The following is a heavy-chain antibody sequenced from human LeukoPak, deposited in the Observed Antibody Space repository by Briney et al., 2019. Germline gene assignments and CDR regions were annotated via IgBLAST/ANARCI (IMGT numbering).Heavy chain of an antibody. V-gene: IGHV3-66*01. J-gene: IGHJ4*02. CDR2: IYGGGAP. D-gene: IGHD3-10*01. CDR1: GFTVSSNY. Sequence: PGGSLRLSCAASGFTVSSNYVNWVRQAPGKGLEWVSVIYGGGAPYYADSVKGRFTISRDNSKNTLYLQMNSLRAEDTAVYYCARDSYYGSGSYSYYFDYWGQGTLVTVSS. CDR3: ARDSYYGSGSYSYYFDY.